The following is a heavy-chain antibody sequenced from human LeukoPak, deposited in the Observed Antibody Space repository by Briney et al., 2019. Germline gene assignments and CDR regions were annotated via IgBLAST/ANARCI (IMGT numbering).Heavy chain of an antibody. Sequence: SETLSLTCTVSGDSISSYYWSWIRQPPGKTLEWIGYIYYSASTSYNPSLKSRVTISVDTSKNQFSLKLNSVTAADTAVYYCARDINYYGSGSYRNWFDPWGQGTLVTVSS. CDR1: GDSISSYY. D-gene: IGHD3-10*01. CDR3: ARDINYYGSGSYRNWFDP. CDR2: IYYSAST. J-gene: IGHJ5*02. V-gene: IGHV4-59*01.